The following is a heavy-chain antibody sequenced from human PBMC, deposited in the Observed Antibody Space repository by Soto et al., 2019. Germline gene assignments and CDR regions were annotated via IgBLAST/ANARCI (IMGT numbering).Heavy chain of an antibody. Sequence: PGGSLRLSCAASGFTFISYAMCWVRQAPWKGLEWVSSISGSGGSTKYADSVKGRFTISRDNSKNTLYLQMNSLRAEDTAVYYCAKGLTTTVITGWFDPWGQGTLVTVSS. CDR2: ISGSGGST. V-gene: IGHV3-23*01. J-gene: IGHJ5*02. CDR3: AKGLTTTVITGWFDP. CDR1: GFTFISYA. D-gene: IGHD4-17*01.